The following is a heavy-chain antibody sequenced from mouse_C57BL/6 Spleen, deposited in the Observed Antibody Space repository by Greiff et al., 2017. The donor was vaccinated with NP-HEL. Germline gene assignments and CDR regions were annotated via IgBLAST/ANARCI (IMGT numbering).Heavy chain of an antibody. Sequence: VQLQQSGAELARPGASVKMSCKASGYTFTSYTMHWVKQRPGQGLEWIGYINPSSGCTKYNQKFKNKATLTADKSSSTAFMRLSCLTSEVSAVYCSADGYDGGFAYWGQGTLVTVSA. V-gene: IGHV1-4*01. D-gene: IGHD2-2*01. CDR1: GYTFTSYT. CDR3: ADGYDGGFAY. CDR2: INPSSGCT. J-gene: IGHJ3*01.